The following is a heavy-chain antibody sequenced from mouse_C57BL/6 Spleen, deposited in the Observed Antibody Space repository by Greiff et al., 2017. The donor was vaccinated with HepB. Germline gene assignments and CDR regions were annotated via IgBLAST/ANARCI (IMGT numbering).Heavy chain of an antibody. CDR3: ARNHDGYYSYYFDY. V-gene: IGHV2-9-1*01. J-gene: IGHJ2*01. CDR1: GFSLTSYA. Sequence: QVQLKESGPGLVAPSQSLSITCTVSGFSLTSYAISWVRQPPGKGLEWLGGIWTGGGTNYNSALKSRLSISKDNSKSQVFLKMNSLQTDDTARYYCARNHDGYYSYYFDYWGQGTTLTVSS. D-gene: IGHD2-3*01. CDR2: IWTGGGT.